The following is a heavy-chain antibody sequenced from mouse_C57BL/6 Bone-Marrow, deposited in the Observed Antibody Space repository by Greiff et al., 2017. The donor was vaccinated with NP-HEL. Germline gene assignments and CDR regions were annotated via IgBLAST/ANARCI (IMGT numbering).Heavy chain of an antibody. Sequence: QVQLQQPGAELVRPGTSVKLSCKASGYTFTSYWMHWVKQRPGQGLEWIGVIDPSDSYTNYNQKFKGKATLTVDTSSSTACMQLSSLTSEDSAVYYCARGGLDDEDYWGQGTTLTVSS. CDR2: IDPSDSYT. V-gene: IGHV1-59*01. CDR3: ARGGLDDEDY. D-gene: IGHD2-3*01. CDR1: GYTFTSYW. J-gene: IGHJ2*01.